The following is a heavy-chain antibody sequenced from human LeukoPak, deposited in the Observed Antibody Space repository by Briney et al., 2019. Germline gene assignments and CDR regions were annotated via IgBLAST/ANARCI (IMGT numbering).Heavy chain of an antibody. V-gene: IGHV1-2*02. CDR3: ARDGDYCTNGVCRFYFDY. CDR2: INPNSGGT. J-gene: IGHJ4*02. D-gene: IGHD2-8*01. Sequence: ASVKVSCKASGYTFTCYYMHWVRQAPGQGLEWMGWINPNSGGTNYAQKFQGRVTMTRDTSISTAYMELSRLRSDDTAVYYCARDGDYCTNGVCRFYFDYWGQGTLVTVSS. CDR1: GYTFTCYY.